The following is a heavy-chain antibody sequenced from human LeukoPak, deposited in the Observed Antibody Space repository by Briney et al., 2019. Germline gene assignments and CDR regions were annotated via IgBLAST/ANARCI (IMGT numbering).Heavy chain of an antibody. D-gene: IGHD2-21*02. V-gene: IGHV5-51*01. CDR1: GYSFTSYW. CDR2: IYPGDSDT. CDR3: ARRNPMTQDAFDI. Sequence: GESLKISCKGSGYSFTSYWIGWVRQMPGKGLEWMGIIYPGDSDTRYSPSFQGQVTISADKSISTAYLQWNSLKASDTAIYYCARRNPMTQDAFDIWGQGTMVTVSS. J-gene: IGHJ3*02.